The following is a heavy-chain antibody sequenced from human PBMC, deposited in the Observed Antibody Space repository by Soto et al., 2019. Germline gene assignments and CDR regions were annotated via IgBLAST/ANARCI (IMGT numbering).Heavy chain of an antibody. J-gene: IGHJ1*01. CDR2: MYPGDSDT. D-gene: IGHD3-9*01. CDR1: GSSFTNYW. Sequence: GESLKISCKTSGSSFTNYWIGWVRQMPGEGLEWMGIMYPGDSDTKYSPSFQGQVTISADKSINTAYLQWSSLKASDTAIYYCARQRYFSSRTCPESFQYWGPGTLVTVSS. CDR3: ARQRYFSSRTCPESFQY. V-gene: IGHV5-51*01.